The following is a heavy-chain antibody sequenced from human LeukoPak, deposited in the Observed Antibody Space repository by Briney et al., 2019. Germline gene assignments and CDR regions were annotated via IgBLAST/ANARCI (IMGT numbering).Heavy chain of an antibody. V-gene: IGHV3-30-3*01. J-gene: IGHJ4*02. CDR2: ISYDGSNK. CDR3: ARARRVYYDSSGYYYGLGRFDY. D-gene: IGHD3-22*01. Sequence: PGGSLRLSCAASGFTFSSYAMHWVRQAPGKGLEWVAVISYDGSNKYYADSVKGRFTISRDNSKNTLYLQMNSLRAEDTAVYYCARARRVYYDSSGYYYGLGRFDYWGQGTLVTVSS. CDR1: GFTFSSYA.